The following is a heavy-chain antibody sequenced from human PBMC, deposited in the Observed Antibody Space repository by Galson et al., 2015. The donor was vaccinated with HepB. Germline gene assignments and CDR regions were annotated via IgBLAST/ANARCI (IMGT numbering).Heavy chain of an antibody. J-gene: IGHJ5*02. V-gene: IGHV4-30-4*01. CDR1: GGSISSGDYY. Sequence: QVQLQESGPGLVKPSETLSLTCTVSGGSISSGDYYWSWIRQPPGKGLEWIGYIYYSGSTYYNPSLKSRVTISVDTSKNQFSLKLSSVTAADTAVYYCARTTARVVVPAAIMGVNWFDPWGQGTLVTVSS. D-gene: IGHD2-2*02. CDR3: ARTTARVVVPAAIMGVNWFDP. CDR2: IYYSGST.